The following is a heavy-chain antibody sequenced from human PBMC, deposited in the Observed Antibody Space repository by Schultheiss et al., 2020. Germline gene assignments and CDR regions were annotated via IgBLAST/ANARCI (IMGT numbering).Heavy chain of an antibody. CDR2: ISSSGSTI. Sequence: GGSLRLSCAASGFTFSDYYMSWIRQAPGKGLEWVSYISSSGSTIYYADSVKGRFTISRDNAKNSLYLQMNSLRAEDTAVYYCAGHIAVAGPYNWFDPWGQGTLVTVSS. CDR1: GFTFSDYY. D-gene: IGHD6-19*01. V-gene: IGHV3-11*01. CDR3: AGHIAVAGPYNWFDP. J-gene: IGHJ5*02.